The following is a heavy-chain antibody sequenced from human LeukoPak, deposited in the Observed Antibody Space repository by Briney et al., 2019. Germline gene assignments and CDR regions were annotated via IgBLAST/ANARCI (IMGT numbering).Heavy chain of an antibody. CDR3: ARGSSFDGYCSAGACDAGYYDA. Sequence: SETLSLTCAVYGESFSAYFWNWIRQAPGKPLEYIGEINHRGSSHYNPSLKTRVTLSVDTSKNQFSLRLTSVTAADTAVYFCARGSSFDGYCSAGACDAGYYDAWGQGTPVTVSP. J-gene: IGHJ5*02. CDR2: INHRGSS. V-gene: IGHV4-34*01. CDR1: GESFSAYF. D-gene: IGHD2-15*01.